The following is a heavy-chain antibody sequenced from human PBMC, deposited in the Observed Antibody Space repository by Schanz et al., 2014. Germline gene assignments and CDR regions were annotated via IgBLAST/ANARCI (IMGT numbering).Heavy chain of an antibody. Sequence: VQLAESGGGLVQPGGSLRLSCAVSGFTVSSNHMSWVRQAPGKGLEWLSYIATSSSTRHYADSVKGRVTISRDNAKNSVSLQMRRLRVEDTAVYYCASGVHVSSLQKGLQFWGRGTLVIVSS. D-gene: IGHD3-10*01. CDR1: GFTVSSNH. J-gene: IGHJ1*01. CDR3: ASGVHVSSLQKGLQF. CDR2: IATSSSTR. V-gene: IGHV3-48*01.